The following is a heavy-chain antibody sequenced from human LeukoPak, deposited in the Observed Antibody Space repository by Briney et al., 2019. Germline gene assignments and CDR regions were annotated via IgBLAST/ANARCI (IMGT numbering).Heavy chain of an antibody. CDR3: ARDQRALLRYFDWSFDP. CDR2: ISAYNGYT. J-gene: IGHJ5*02. V-gene: IGHV1-18*01. D-gene: IGHD3-9*01. CDR1: GYTFTNYY. Sequence: ASVKVSCKASGYTFTNYYITWVRQAPGQGLEWMGWISAYNGYTNYAQKLQGRVTMTTDTSTSTAYMELSRLRSDDTAVYYCARDQRALLRYFDWSFDPWGQGTLVTVSS.